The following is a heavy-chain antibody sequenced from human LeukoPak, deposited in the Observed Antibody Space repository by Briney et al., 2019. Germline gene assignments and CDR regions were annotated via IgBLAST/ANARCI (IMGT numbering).Heavy chain of an antibody. Sequence: GEPLKISCKGSGYSINNYWIGWVRQMPGKGLEWMGIIYPADSDIRYSPSFQGQVTISADKSISTAYLQWSSLKASDTAMYYCARQEYCSGGSCYTWFDPWGQGTLVTISS. CDR3: ARQEYCSGGSCYTWFDP. J-gene: IGHJ5*02. D-gene: IGHD2-15*01. CDR2: IYPADSDI. CDR1: GYSINNYW. V-gene: IGHV5-51*01.